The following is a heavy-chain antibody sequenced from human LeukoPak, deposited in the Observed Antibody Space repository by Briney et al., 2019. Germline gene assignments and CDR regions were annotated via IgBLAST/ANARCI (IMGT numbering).Heavy chain of an antibody. V-gene: IGHV3-30*04. Sequence: PGRSLRLSCTASGFTFSHSAMHWVRQAPGKGLEWVAVITYDGSQTYFADSVKGRFTISRDNSKNTLYLQMNSLRAEDTAVYYCARDRGKIYGDYLPALGYWGQGTLVTVSS. CDR3: ARDRGKIYGDYLPALGY. D-gene: IGHD4-17*01. J-gene: IGHJ4*02. CDR2: ITYDGSQT. CDR1: GFTFSHSA.